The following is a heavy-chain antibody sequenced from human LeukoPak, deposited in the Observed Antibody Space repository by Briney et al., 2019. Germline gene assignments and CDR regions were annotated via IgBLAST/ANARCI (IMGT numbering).Heavy chain of an antibody. CDR3: AKIGVIGLWYFDL. J-gene: IGHJ2*01. V-gene: IGHV3-23*01. CDR1: EFTFSSCG. CDR2: ISSGGDYT. Sequence: GGSLRLSCAASEFTFSSCGMSWVRQAPGKGLEWVSSISSGGDYTYYAGSVKDRFTISRDNSKNTLYLQMNSLRAEDTAVYYCAKIGVIGLWYFDLWGRGTLATVSS. D-gene: IGHD3-10*01.